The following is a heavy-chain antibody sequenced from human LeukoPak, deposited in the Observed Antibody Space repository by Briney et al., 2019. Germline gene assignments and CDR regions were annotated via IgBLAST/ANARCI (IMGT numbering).Heavy chain of an antibody. CDR1: GFTFSSYE. V-gene: IGHV3-48*03. CDR2: ISSSGSTI. Sequence: GGYLRLSCAASGFTFSSYEMNWVRQAPGKGLEWVSYISSSGSTIYYADSVKGRFTISRDNAKNSLYLQMNSLRAEDTAVYYCARVDPGTSYYFDYWGQGTLVTVSS. CDR3: ARVDPGTSYYFDY. D-gene: IGHD1-26*01. J-gene: IGHJ4*02.